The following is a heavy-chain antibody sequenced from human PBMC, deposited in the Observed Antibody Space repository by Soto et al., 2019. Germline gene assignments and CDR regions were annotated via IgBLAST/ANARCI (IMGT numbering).Heavy chain of an antibody. D-gene: IGHD6-13*01. CDR1: GGSIGTYY. V-gene: IGHV4-59*01. CDR3: ARSSNWFLRPFDY. J-gene: IGHJ4*02. Sequence: PSETMSLTCTVSGGSIGTYYWSWIRQPPGKGLEWIGYVFYSGSAKYNSSLKSRVTMSVDTSKNQFSLTLTSINTADTAVYYCARSSNWFLRPFDYWGPGILVTVSS. CDR2: VFYSGSA.